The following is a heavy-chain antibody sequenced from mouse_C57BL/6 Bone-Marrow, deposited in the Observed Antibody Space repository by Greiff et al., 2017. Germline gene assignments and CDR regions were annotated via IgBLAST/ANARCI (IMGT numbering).Heavy chain of an antibody. CDR2: IDPSDSYT. Sequence: QVQLQQSGAELVKPGASVKLSCKASGYTFTSYWMQWVKQRPGQGLEWIGEIDPSDSYTNYNQKFKGKATLTVDTSSSTAYMQLSSLTSEDSAVYYCARPDDYYAMDYWGQGTSVTVSS. CDR1: GYTFTSYW. CDR3: ARPDDYYAMDY. J-gene: IGHJ4*01. V-gene: IGHV1-50*01.